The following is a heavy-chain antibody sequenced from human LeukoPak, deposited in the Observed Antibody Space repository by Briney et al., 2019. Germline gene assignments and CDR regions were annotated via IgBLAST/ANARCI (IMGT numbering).Heavy chain of an antibody. CDR2: INPNSGGT. CDR3: ARDYLTTVVTYAEYFQH. Sequence: ASVKVSCKASGYTLTGYYMHWVRQAPGQGLEWMGRINPNSGGTNYAQKFQGRVTMTRDTSISTASMELSRLRSDGTAVYYCARDYLTTVVTYAEYFQHWGQGTLVTVSS. J-gene: IGHJ1*01. D-gene: IGHD4-17*01. CDR1: GYTLTGYY. V-gene: IGHV1-2*06.